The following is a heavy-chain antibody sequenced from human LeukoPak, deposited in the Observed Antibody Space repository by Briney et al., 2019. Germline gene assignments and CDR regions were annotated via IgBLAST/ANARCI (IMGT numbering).Heavy chain of an antibody. J-gene: IGHJ6*03. D-gene: IGHD6-25*01. Sequence: SETLSLTCTVSGGSISSSSYYWGWIRQPPGKGLEWIGSIYYSGSTYYNPSLKSRVTISVDTSKNQFSLKLSSVTAADTAVYYCAIRGAARGYYYYYMDVWGKGTTVTVSS. V-gene: IGHV4-39*07. CDR2: IYYSGST. CDR3: AIRGAARGYYYYYMDV. CDR1: GGSISSSSYY.